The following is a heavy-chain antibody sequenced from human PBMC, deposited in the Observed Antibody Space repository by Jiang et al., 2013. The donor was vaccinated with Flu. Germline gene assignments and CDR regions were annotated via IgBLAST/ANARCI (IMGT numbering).Heavy chain of an antibody. CDR3: ARTSFLWNYDGPIDY. CDR2: INAGNGNT. Sequence: SGAEVKKPGASVKVSCKASGYTFTSYAMHWVRQAPGQRLEWMGWINAGNGNTKYSQKFQGRVTITRDTSASTAYMELSSLRSEDTAVYYCARTSFLWNYDGPIDYWGQGTLVTVSS. J-gene: IGHJ4*02. D-gene: IGHD1-7*01. V-gene: IGHV1-3*01. CDR1: GYTFTSYA.